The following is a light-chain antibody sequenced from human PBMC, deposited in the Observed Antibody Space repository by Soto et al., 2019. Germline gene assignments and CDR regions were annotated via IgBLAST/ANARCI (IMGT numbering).Light chain of an antibody. CDR3: LISYSDYMR. V-gene: IGLV7-46*01. J-gene: IGLJ2*01. CDR1: TGAVTSGHY. CDR2: DTN. Sequence: QAVVTQEPSLTVSPGGTVTLTCASSTGAVTSGHYPFWFQQKPGQAPRTLIYDTNAKHSWTPARFSGSLLGGKAALTLSGAQPEDEADYFCLISYSDYMRFGGGTKVTV.